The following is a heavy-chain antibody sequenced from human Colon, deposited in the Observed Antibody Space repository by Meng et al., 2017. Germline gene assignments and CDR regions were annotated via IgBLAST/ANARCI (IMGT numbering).Heavy chain of an antibody. D-gene: IGHD6-19*01. CDR1: GFSISDSW. CDR2: IKKDGSEE. J-gene: IGHJ4*02. V-gene: IGHV3-7*01. CDR3: ASGAGWLVDY. Sequence: GVLKISCAGSGFSISDSWMNWFRQAPGKGLEWVANIKKDGSEEYYMDSVRGRFTISRDNAKNSQFLEMNNVRFEDTAVYYCASGAGWLVDYWGQGTLVTVSS.